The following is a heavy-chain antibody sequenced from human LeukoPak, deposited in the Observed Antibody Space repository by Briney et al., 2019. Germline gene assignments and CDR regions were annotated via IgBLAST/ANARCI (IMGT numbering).Heavy chain of an antibody. CDR1: GFIVDDYA. J-gene: IGHJ3*02. Sequence: GGSLGLSCAASGFIVDDYAMYWVRQAPGKGLEWVSLISGDGGSTYYADSVKGRFTISRDNSKNSLFLQMNSLRTEDTALYYCAKDILSEQWHDAFDIWGQGTMVTVSS. D-gene: IGHD6-19*01. CDR2: ISGDGGST. CDR3: AKDILSEQWHDAFDI. V-gene: IGHV3-43*02.